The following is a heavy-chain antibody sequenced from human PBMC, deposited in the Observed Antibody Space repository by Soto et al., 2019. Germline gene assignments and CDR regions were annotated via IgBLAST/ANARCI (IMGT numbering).Heavy chain of an antibody. CDR3: ARDRHGGVYGRYYYGMDV. CDR2: IYSGGST. CDR1: GFTVSSNY. V-gene: IGHV3-53*01. D-gene: IGHD4-17*01. Sequence: HPGGSLRLSCAASGFTVSSNYMSWVRQAPGKGLEWVSVIYSGGSTYYADSVKGRFTISRDNSKNTLYLQMNSLRAEDTAVYYCARDRHGGVYGRYYYGMDVWGQGTTVTVSS. J-gene: IGHJ6*02.